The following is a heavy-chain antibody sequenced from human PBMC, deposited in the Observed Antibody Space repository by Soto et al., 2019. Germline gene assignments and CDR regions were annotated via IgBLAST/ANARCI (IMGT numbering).Heavy chain of an antibody. Sequence: PSETLSLTCTVSGGSISSYYWSWIRQPAGKGLEWIGRIYTSGSTNYNPSLKSRVTMSVDTSKNQFSLKLSSVTAADTAVYYCARDVAMAGVVTLTDAFDIWGQGTMVTVSS. CDR3: ARDVAMAGVVTLTDAFDI. J-gene: IGHJ3*02. V-gene: IGHV4-4*07. CDR2: IYTSGST. D-gene: IGHD3-3*01. CDR1: GGSISSYY.